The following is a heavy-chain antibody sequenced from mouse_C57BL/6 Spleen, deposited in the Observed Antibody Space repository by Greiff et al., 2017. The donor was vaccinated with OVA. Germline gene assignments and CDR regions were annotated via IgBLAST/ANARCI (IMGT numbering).Heavy chain of an antibody. J-gene: IGHJ4*01. D-gene: IGHD2-5*01. V-gene: IGHV1-64*01. CDR2: IHPNSGST. CDR1: GYTFTSYW. CDR3: ARYPYYSNYGAMDY. Sequence: QVQLQQPGAELVKPGASVKLSCKASGYTFTSYWMHWVKQRPGQGLEWIGMIHPNSGSTNYNEKFKSKATLTVDKSSSTAYMQLSSLTSEDSAVYYCARYPYYSNYGAMDYWGQGSSVTVSS.